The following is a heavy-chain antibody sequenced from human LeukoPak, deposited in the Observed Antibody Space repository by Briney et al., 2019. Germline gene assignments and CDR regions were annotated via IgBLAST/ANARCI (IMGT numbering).Heavy chain of an antibody. CDR3: ARDRGNWNWAFDI. CDR1: GFTVSSNY. J-gene: IGHJ3*02. Sequence: PGGSLRLSCAASGFTVSSNYMSWVRQAPGKGLVWVSRINSDGSSTSYADSVKGRFTISRDNAKNTLYLQMNSLRAEDTAVYYCARDRGNWNWAFDIWGQGTMVTVSS. D-gene: IGHD1-7*01. CDR2: INSDGSST. V-gene: IGHV3-74*01.